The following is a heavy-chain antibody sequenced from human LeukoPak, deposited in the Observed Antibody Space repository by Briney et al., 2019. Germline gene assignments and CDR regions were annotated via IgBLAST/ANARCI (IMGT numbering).Heavy chain of an antibody. V-gene: IGHV4-4*07. CDR3: ARESAIRPVIDY. CDR2: VDTSGST. CDR1: GGSISSFY. D-gene: IGHD3-10*01. Sequence: PSETLSLTCTVSGGSISSFYWTWVRQPAGKGLEWIGRVDTSGSTHYNPSLKGRVTMSLDTSKYQFSLRLTSVTAADTAVYYCARESAIRPVIDYWGQGTLVTVSS. J-gene: IGHJ4*02.